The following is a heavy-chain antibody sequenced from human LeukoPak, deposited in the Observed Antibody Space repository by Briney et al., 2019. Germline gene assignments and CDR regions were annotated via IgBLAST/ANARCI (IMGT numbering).Heavy chain of an antibody. D-gene: IGHD3-3*01. J-gene: IGHJ4*02. CDR3: ARGLGFLEWFD. CDR2: INPSGGST. CDR1: GYTITSYY. Sequence: GASVKVSCKASGYTITSYYMHWVRQAPGQGLEWMGIINPSGGSTSYAQKFQGRVTMTRNTSISTAYMELSSLRSEDTAVYYCARGLGFLEWFDWGQGTLVTVSS. V-gene: IGHV1-46*01.